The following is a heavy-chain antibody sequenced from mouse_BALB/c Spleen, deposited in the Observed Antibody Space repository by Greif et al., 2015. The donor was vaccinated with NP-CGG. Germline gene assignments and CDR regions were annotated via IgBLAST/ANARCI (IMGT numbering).Heavy chain of an antibody. J-gene: IGHJ1*01. CDR3: TRESGDGYSHWYFDV. D-gene: IGHD2-3*01. CDR1: GFTFSSYT. CDR2: ISSGGSYT. Sequence: EVMLVESGGGLVKPGGSLKLSCAASGFTFSSYTMSWVRQTPEKRLEWVATISSGGSYTYYPDSVKGRFTISRDNAKNTLYLQMSSLKSEDTAMYYCTRESGDGYSHWYFDVWGAGTTVTVSS. V-gene: IGHV5-6-4*01.